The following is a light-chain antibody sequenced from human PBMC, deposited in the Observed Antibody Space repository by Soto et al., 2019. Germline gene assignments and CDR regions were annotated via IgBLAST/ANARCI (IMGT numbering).Light chain of an antibody. J-gene: IGLJ1*01. Sequence: QSALTQPPSASGSPGQSVAISCTGTSSDVGGYNYVSWYQQHPGKAPKLMIYEVNKRPSGVPDRFSGSKSGNTASLTVSGLQAEDEADYYCSSYAGSSNFFGTGTKLTVL. CDR3: SSYAGSSNF. V-gene: IGLV2-8*01. CDR1: SSDVGGYNY. CDR2: EVN.